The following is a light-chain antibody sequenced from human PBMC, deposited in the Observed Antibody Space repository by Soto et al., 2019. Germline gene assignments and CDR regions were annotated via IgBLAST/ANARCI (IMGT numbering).Light chain of an antibody. CDR3: QQSFSIPIYT. CDR2: GTS. Sequence: DIRMTQSPSSLSASVGDRVTISCRASQSIRSSLHWHQQRPGTPPNLLIYGTSSLQSGVPSRFRGSGSGTDFTLTISGVQPEDFATYYCQQSFSIPIYTFGQGTKVEIE. CDR1: QSIRSS. J-gene: IGKJ2*01. V-gene: IGKV1-39*01.